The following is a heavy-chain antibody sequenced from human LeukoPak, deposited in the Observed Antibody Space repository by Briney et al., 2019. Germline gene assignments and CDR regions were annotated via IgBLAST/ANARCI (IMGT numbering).Heavy chain of an antibody. CDR1: GFTFSDYW. Sequence: PGGSLRLSCAASGFTFSDYWMNWVRLAPGKGLEWVVSIRQDGSEKSYVDSVKGRFTISRDNTWNSLYLQMNSLRAEDTAVYYCARDGTAPGLYFDLWGQGTLVTVSS. CDR3: ARDGTAPGLYFDL. J-gene: IGHJ4*01. V-gene: IGHV3-7*01. CDR2: IRQDGSEK. D-gene: IGHD1/OR15-1a*01.